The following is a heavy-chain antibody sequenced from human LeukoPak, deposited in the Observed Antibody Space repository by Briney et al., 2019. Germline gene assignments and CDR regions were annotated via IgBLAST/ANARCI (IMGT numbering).Heavy chain of an antibody. Sequence: GGSLRLSCAASGFTFSSYSMNWVRQAPGKGLEWVSSISSSSYIYYADSVKGRFTISRDNAKNSLYLQMNSLRAEDTAVYYCARADWDTAMIDYWGQGTLVTVSS. J-gene: IGHJ4*02. V-gene: IGHV3-21*01. CDR1: GFTFSSYS. D-gene: IGHD5-18*01. CDR3: ARADWDTAMIDY. CDR2: ISSSSYI.